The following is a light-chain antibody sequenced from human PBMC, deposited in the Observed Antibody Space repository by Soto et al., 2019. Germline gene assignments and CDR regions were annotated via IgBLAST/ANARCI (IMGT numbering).Light chain of an antibody. V-gene: IGLV2-14*01. CDR2: EVS. CDR3: SSYTSSTTLA. J-gene: IGLJ2*01. Sequence: QPVLTQPASVSGSPGQSITISCTGTSSDAGGFDDVSWYQQYPGEAPKVIIFEVSNRPSGVSNRFSGSKSGNTASLTISGLQAEDEADYYCSSYTSSTTLAFGGGTKVTVL. CDR1: SSDAGGFDD.